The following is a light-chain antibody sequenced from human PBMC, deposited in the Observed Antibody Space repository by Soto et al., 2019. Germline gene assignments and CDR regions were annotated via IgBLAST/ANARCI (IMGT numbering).Light chain of an antibody. V-gene: IGKV3-20*01. Sequence: EIVLTQSPATLSLSPGERATLSFRASQYITIYLAWYQQKPGQAPRLLIYGASNRATGIPDRFSGSGSGTDFTLTISRLEPEDFAVYYCQQYGSSGTFGQGTKVDI. CDR3: QQYGSSGT. J-gene: IGKJ1*01. CDR2: GAS. CDR1: QYITIY.